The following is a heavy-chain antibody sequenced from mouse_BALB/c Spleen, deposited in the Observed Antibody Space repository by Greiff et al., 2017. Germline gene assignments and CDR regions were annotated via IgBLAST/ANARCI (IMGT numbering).Heavy chain of an antibody. V-gene: IGHV3-8*02. Sequence: DVKLQESGPSLVKPSQTLSLTCSVTGDSITSGYWNWIRKFPGNKLEYMGYISYSGSTYYNPSLKSRISITRDTSKNQYYLQLNSVTTEDTATYYCARGSGETLLFAYWGQGTLVTVSA. J-gene: IGHJ3*01. CDR1: GDSITSGY. CDR3: ARGSGETLLFAY. D-gene: IGHD3-1*01. CDR2: ISYSGST.